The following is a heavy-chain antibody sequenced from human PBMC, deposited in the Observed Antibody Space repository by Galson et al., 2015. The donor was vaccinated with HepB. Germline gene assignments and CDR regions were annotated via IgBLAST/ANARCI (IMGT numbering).Heavy chain of an antibody. D-gene: IGHD3-22*01. CDR2: IIPIFGTA. CDR1: GGTFSSYA. Sequence: SVKVSCKASGGTFSSYAISWVRQAPGQGLEWMGGIIPIFGTANYAQKFQGRVTITADKSTSTAYMELSSLRSEDTAVYYCAGKARYYDSSGNIDWYFDLWGRGTLVTVSS. J-gene: IGHJ2*01. V-gene: IGHV1-69*06. CDR3: AGKARYYDSSGNIDWYFDL.